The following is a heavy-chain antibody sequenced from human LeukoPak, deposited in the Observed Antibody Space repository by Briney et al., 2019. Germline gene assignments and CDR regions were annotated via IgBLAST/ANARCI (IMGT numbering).Heavy chain of an antibody. D-gene: IGHD3-9*01. CDR1: GYTFTGYY. Sequence: ASVKVSCKASGYTFTGYYMHWMRQAPGQGLEWMGWINPNSGGTNYAQKFQGRVTMTRDTSTSTVYMELSSLRSEDTAVYYCARDSALRYFDWLFGTINYFDYWGQGTLVTVSS. CDR3: ARDSALRYFDWLFGTINYFDY. CDR2: INPNSGGT. V-gene: IGHV1-2*02. J-gene: IGHJ4*02.